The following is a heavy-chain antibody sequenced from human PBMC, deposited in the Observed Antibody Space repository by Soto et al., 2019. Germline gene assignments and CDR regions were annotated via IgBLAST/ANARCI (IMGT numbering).Heavy chain of an antibody. J-gene: IGHJ3*02. V-gene: IGHV3-11*01. CDR1: GFTFSDYY. CDR3: ARGEYSSSSGEDAFDI. Sequence: GGSLRLSCAASGFTFSDYYMNWIRQAPGKGLEWVSYISSSGSTIYYADSVKGRFTISRDNAKNSLYLQMNSLRAEDTAVYYCARGEYSSSSGEDAFDIWGQGTMVTVSS. D-gene: IGHD6-6*01. CDR2: ISSSGSTI.